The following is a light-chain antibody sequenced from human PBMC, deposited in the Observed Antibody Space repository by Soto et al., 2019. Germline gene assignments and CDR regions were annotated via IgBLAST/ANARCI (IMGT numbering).Light chain of an antibody. CDR1: QTISSW. CDR3: QHYYSYSEA. J-gene: IGKJ1*01. Sequence: DIQMTQSPSTLSGSVGDRVTITCRASQTISSWLAWYQQKPGKAPKLLIYKASTLKSGVPSRFIGSGSGTEFTLTISSLQPDDFATYYCQHYYSYSEAFGQGTKVELK. V-gene: IGKV1-5*03. CDR2: KAS.